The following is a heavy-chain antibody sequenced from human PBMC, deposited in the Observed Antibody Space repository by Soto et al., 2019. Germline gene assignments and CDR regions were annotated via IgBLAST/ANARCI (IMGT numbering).Heavy chain of an antibody. V-gene: IGHV4-59*01. D-gene: IGHD4-17*01. J-gene: IGHJ4*02. CDR3: ATWNYGDYSFAY. CDR1: GGSISSYY. CDR2: IYYRGST. Sequence: QVQLQESGPGLVKPSETLSLTCTVSGGSISSYYWSWIRQPPGKGLEWIGYIYYRGSTNYNPSLKSPASTSVDTSKTQFSLRLNSVTAADTAVYYCATWNYGDYSFAYWGQGTLVTVSS.